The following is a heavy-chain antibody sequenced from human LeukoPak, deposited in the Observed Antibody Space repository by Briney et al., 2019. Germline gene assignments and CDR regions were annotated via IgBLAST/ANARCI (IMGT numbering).Heavy chain of an antibody. D-gene: IGHD3-9*01. CDR3: ARDRRDILTGYYMRFDY. CDR1: GFTFSSYE. J-gene: IGHJ4*02. CDR2: ISSSGSTI. Sequence: PGGSLRLSCAASGFTFSSYEMNWVHQAPGKGLEWVSYISSSGSTIYYADSVKGRFTISRDNAKNSLYLQMNSLRAEDTAVYYCARDRRDILTGYYMRFDYWGQGTLVTVSS. V-gene: IGHV3-48*03.